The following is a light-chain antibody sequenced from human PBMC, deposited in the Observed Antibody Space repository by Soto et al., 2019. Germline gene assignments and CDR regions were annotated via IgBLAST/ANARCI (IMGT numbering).Light chain of an antibody. J-gene: IGLJ2*01. CDR2: EGS. CDR3: SSYAGSSTSDVV. CDR1: SSVVGTYNL. Sequence: QSALTQPASVSGSPGQSITISCTGTSSVVGTYNLVSWYQQHPGKAPKLMIYEGSKRPSGVSDRFSGSKSGNTASLTISGLQTEDEADYYCSSYAGSSTSDVVFGGGPKLTVL. V-gene: IGLV2-23*01.